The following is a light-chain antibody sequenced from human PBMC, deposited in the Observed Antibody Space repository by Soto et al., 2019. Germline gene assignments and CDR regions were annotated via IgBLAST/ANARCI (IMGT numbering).Light chain of an antibody. CDR2: DAS. CDR3: QQRSNWPST. V-gene: IGKV3-11*01. CDR1: ESVRRY. J-gene: IGKJ4*01. Sequence: EIVMTQSPATLSLSPGNRATLSCRASESVRRYLAWYQQKPGQAPRLLIYDASNRATGIPARFSGSGSGTDFTLTITSLEPEDFAVYYCQQRSNWPSTFGGGTKVEIK.